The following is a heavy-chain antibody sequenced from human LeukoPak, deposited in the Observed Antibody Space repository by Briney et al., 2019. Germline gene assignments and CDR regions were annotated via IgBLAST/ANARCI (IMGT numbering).Heavy chain of an antibody. V-gene: IGHV3-48*01. CDR1: GFTFSSYS. Sequence: PGGSLRLSCAASGFTFSSYSMNWVRQAPGKGLEWVSYISSSSSTIYYADSVKDRFTISRDNAKNSLYLQMNSLRAEDTAVYYCARTNYDILTGHYDYYYYGMDVWGQGTTVTVSS. CDR2: ISSSSSTI. J-gene: IGHJ6*02. D-gene: IGHD3-9*01. CDR3: ARTNYDILTGHYDYYYYGMDV.